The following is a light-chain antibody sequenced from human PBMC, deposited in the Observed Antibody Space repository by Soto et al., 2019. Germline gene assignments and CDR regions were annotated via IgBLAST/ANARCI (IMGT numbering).Light chain of an antibody. V-gene: IGKV1-12*01. CDR2: AAS. Sequence: DLQMTQSPSSVSASVGDRVTITCRASQSISSWLAWYQQKPGKAPKLLIYAASSLQSGVPSRFSGSGSGTDFTLTISSLQPEDFGTYYCQQANSFPITFGQGTRLEIK. CDR1: QSISSW. CDR3: QQANSFPIT. J-gene: IGKJ5*01.